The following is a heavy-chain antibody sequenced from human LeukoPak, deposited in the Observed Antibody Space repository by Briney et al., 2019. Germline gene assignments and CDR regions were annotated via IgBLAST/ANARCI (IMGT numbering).Heavy chain of an antibody. J-gene: IGHJ4*02. CDR2: ISSSSTTI. CDR3: ARAMTTEANDY. V-gene: IGHV3-48*01. Sequence: GGSLRLSCAASGFTFSSYSMNWVRQAPGRGLEWVSYISSSSTTIYYADSVKGRFTISRDNAKNSLYLQMNSLRAEDTAVYYCARAMTTEANDYWGQGTLVTVSS. D-gene: IGHD4-11*01. CDR1: GFTFSSYS.